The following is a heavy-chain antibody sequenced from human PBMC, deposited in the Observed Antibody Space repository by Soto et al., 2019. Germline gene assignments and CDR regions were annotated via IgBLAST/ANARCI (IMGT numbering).Heavy chain of an antibody. J-gene: IGHJ4*02. V-gene: IGHV4-34*01. CDR3: VRITIFGVVDFDY. CDR1: GGSFSGYY. CDR2: INHSGST. D-gene: IGHD3-3*01. Sequence: SETLSLTCAVYGGSFSGYYWSWIRQPPGKGLEWIGEINHSGSTNYNPSPKSRVTISVDTSKNQFSLKLSSVTAADTAVYYCVRITIFGVVDFDYWGQGTLVTVSS.